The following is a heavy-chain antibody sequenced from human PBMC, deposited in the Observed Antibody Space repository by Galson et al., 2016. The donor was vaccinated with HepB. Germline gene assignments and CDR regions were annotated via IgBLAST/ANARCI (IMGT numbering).Heavy chain of an antibody. J-gene: IGHJ6*02. CDR3: TKDRSRSTFYHYAMDV. Sequence: LRLSCAGSGFSFDDYAMHWVRQAPGKGLEWVSGISWNSGTIGYVDSVKGRFTISRDNAKNSLFLQMNSLRGEDTALYYCTKDRSRSTFYHYAMDVWGQGTTVTVSS. CDR1: GFSFDDYA. D-gene: IGHD1-26*01. V-gene: IGHV3-9*01. CDR2: ISWNSGTI.